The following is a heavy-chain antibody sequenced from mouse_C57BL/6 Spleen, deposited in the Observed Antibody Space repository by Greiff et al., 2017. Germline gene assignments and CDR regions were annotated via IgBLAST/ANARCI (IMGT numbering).Heavy chain of an antibody. J-gene: IGHJ2*01. Sequence: VQLKQSGPELVKPGASVKMSCKASGYTFTDYNMHWVKQSHGKSLEWIGYINPNNGGTSYNQKFKGKATLTVNKSSSTAYMELRSLTSEDSAVYYCAKGYGSSRYYFDYWGQGTTLTVSS. CDR2: INPNNGGT. CDR1: GYTFTDYN. CDR3: AKGYGSSRYYFDY. D-gene: IGHD1-1*01. V-gene: IGHV1-22*01.